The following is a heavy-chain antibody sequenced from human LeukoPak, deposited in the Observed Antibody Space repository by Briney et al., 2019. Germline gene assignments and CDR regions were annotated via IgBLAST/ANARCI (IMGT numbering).Heavy chain of an antibody. D-gene: IGHD3-10*01. Sequence: GESLKISCKGSGYSFTNYWIVWVREMPAQGLEWMAIIYPGDSDARYSPSFQGQVTISVDKSISTTYLRWSSLKASDTAIYYCARRGWGFGEPKRDHDTFDIWGQGTMVTVSS. CDR1: GYSFTNYW. CDR3: ARRGWGFGEPKRDHDTFDI. CDR2: IYPGDSDA. J-gene: IGHJ3*02. V-gene: IGHV5-51*01.